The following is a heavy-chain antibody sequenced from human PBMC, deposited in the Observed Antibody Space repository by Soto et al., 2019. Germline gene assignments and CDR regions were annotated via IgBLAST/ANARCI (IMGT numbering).Heavy chain of an antibody. Sequence: EVQLLESGGGLVQPGGSLRLSCAASGFTFSTYAMSWVRQAPGKGLEWVSAISASGTSTYYADSVKGRFTISRDNSKNTLSLQMNSLRAEDTAVHYCARGLRYCSRTCCYIWFDYWGPGTLVTVSS. J-gene: IGHJ4*02. D-gene: IGHD2-2*02. CDR3: ARGLRYCSRTCCYIWFDY. CDR1: GFTFSTYA. CDR2: ISASGTST. V-gene: IGHV3-23*01.